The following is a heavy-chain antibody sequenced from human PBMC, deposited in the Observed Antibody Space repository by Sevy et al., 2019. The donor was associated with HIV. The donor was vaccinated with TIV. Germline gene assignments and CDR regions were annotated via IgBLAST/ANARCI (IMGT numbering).Heavy chain of an antibody. CDR3: TKDPPVYGDFPYGMDV. J-gene: IGHJ6*02. D-gene: IGHD4-17*01. CDR1: GFIFDDYG. V-gene: IGHV3-30*18. Sequence: GGSLRLSCVGSGFIFDDYGMHWVRQTPGKGLEWVALISHDGGKKYYADSVKGRFTISRDNFKNTLYLQMNTLRRDDTAADFCTKDPPVYGDFPYGMDVWGQGTTVTVSS. CDR2: ISHDGGKK.